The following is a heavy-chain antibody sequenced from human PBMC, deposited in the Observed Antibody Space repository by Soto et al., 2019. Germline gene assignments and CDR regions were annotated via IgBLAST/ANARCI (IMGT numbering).Heavy chain of an antibody. CDR3: AREYAFLEWLLKENYYYYGMDV. CDR2: IKQDGSEK. Sequence: GGPLRLACAASVFTFSSYCMTWVRQAPGKGLEWVANIKQDGSEKYYVDSVKARFTISRDNAKNSLYLQMNSLRAEDSAVYYCAREYAFLEWLLKENYYYYGMDVWGQGTTVTVSS. D-gene: IGHD3-3*02. V-gene: IGHV3-7*01. J-gene: IGHJ6*02. CDR1: VFTFSSYC.